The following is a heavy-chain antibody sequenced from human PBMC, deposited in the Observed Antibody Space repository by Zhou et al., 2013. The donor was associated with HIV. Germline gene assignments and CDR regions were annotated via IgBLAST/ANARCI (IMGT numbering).Heavy chain of an antibody. CDR2: IIPIFGTT. CDR3: AHSPRRASSSEY. V-gene: IGHV1-69*12. Sequence: VQLVQSGAEVKKPGSSVKVSCQASGGTFSSYAISWVRQAPGQGLEWMGGIIPIFGTTNYAQNFQGRVTITADESTSTAYLELSSLTSEDTAVYYCAHSPRRASSSEYWGQGTLVTVSS. D-gene: IGHD6-6*01. J-gene: IGHJ4*02. CDR1: GGTFSSYA.